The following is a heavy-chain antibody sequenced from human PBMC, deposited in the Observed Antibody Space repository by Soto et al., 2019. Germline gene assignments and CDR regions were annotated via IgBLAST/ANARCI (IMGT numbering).Heavy chain of an antibody. CDR1: GFTFSSYA. CDR2: ISSNGGST. CDR3: VNAKSGYYFYFDY. D-gene: IGHD3-22*01. J-gene: IGHJ4*02. Sequence: GGSLRLSCSASGFTFSSYAMHWVRQAPGKGLEYVSAISSNGGSTYYADSVKGRFTISRDNSKNTLYLQMSSLRAEDTAVYYCVNAKSGYYFYFDYWGQGTLVTVSS. V-gene: IGHV3-64D*08.